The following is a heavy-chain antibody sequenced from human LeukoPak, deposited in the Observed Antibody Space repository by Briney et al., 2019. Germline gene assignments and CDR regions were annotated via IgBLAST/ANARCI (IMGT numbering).Heavy chain of an antibody. Sequence: GGSLRLSCAASGFTFSSYEMNWVRQAPGKGLEWVSYISGSGGTIYYADSVKGRFTISRDNARNSLYLQMNSLRAEDTAVYYCARVVGATTDYWGQGTLVTVSS. CDR3: ARVVGATTDY. D-gene: IGHD1-26*01. CDR1: GFTFSSYE. J-gene: IGHJ4*02. CDR2: ISGSGGTI. V-gene: IGHV3-48*03.